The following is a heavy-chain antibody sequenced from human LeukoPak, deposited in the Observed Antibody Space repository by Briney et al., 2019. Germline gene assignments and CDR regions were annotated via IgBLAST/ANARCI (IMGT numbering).Heavy chain of an antibody. J-gene: IGHJ5*02. D-gene: IGHD6-13*01. CDR2: IYHSGST. CDR3: AREFSSSWYGWFDP. V-gene: IGHV4-38-2*02. CDR1: GYSISSGYY. Sequence: SETLSLTCTVSGYSISSGYYWGWIRQPPGKGLEWIGSIYHSGSTYYNPSLKSRVTISVDTSKNQFSLKLSSVTAADTAVYYCAREFSSSWYGWFDPWGQGTLVTVSS.